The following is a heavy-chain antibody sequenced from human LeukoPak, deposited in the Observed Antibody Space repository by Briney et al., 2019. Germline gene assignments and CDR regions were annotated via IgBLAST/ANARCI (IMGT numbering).Heavy chain of an antibody. Sequence: XMXWVRQXXGXGXEWXXKXKQDGSEKYYVDSVKGRLTISRDNAKNSLYLQMNSLRAEDTAVYYCARGRSGWFTRAYYFDYWGQGTLVTVSS. V-gene: IGHV3-7*03. CDR3: ARGRSGWFTRAYYFDY. CDR1: X. CDR2: XKQDGSEK. J-gene: IGHJ4*02. D-gene: IGHD6-19*01.